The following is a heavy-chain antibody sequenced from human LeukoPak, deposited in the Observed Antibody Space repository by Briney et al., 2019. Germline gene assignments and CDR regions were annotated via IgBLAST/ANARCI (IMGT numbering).Heavy chain of an antibody. CDR1: GYSISSGYY. D-gene: IGHD6-13*01. V-gene: IGHV4-38-2*01. CDR2: IHYSGST. CDR3: ARPISSSWYGGFDY. Sequence: SETLSLTCAVSGYSISSGYYWGWIRQPPGKGPEWIGSIHYSGSTYYNPSLKSRVTISVDTSKNQFSLNLSSVTAADTAVYYCARPISSSWYGGFDYWGQGTLVTVSS. J-gene: IGHJ4*02.